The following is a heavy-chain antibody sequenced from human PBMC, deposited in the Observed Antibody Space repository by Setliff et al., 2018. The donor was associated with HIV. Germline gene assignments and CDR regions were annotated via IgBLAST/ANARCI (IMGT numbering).Heavy chain of an antibody. CDR2: ISSSSSPI. CDR3: ARDRESSSSWYQIYFDYYMDV. D-gene: IGHD6-13*01. J-gene: IGHJ6*03. V-gene: IGHV3-48*01. Sequence: PGESLKISCAASGFTFSSYSMNWVRQAPGKGLEWVSYISSSSSPIFYADSVKGRFTISRDNAKNSLYLQMNSLRAEDTAVYYCARDRESSSSWYQIYFDYYMDVWGKGTTVTVSS. CDR1: GFTFSSYS.